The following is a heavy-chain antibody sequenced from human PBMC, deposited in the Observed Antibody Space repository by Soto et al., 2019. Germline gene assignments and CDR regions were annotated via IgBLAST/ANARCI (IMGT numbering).Heavy chain of an antibody. CDR2: MNPNSGNT. Sequence: ASVKVACKASGYTFTSYDINWVRQATGQGLEWMGWMNPNSGNTGYAQKFQGRVTMTRNTSISTAYMELSSLRSEDTAVYYCARGSGSFAPVKKKNSSSSGDYYYYYMNVWGKGTTVTISS. CDR3: ARGSGSFAPVKKKNSSSSGDYYYYYMNV. J-gene: IGHJ6*03. CDR1: GYTFTSYD. D-gene: IGHD6-6*01. V-gene: IGHV1-8*01.